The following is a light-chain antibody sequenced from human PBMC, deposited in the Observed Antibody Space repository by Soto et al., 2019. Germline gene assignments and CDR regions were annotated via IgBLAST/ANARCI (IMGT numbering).Light chain of an antibody. V-gene: IGKV3-15*01. Sequence: ELVLTQSPAALSVSPGEGVTLSCRARQSVNNNLAWYQQKPGQAPSLLIHGASTRAAGVPARFSGSGFGTEFTLTISSLQSEDSAVYYCQEYNRRPPETLGQGTKVDI. J-gene: IGKJ1*01. CDR1: QSVNNN. CDR2: GAS. CDR3: QEYNRRPPET.